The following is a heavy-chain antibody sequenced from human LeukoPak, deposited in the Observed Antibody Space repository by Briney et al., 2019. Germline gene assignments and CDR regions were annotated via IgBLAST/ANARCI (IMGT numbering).Heavy chain of an antibody. V-gene: IGHV3-30*18. CDR3: AKDEYQLLWDFDY. CDR1: GFTFSSYG. CDR2: ISYDGSNK. Sequence: GGSLRLSCAASGFTFSSYGMHWVRQAPGKGLEWVAVISYDGSNKYYADSVKGRFTISRDNSKNTLYLQMNSLRAEDTAVYYCAKDEYQLLWDFDYWGQGTLVTVSS. J-gene: IGHJ4*02. D-gene: IGHD2-2*01.